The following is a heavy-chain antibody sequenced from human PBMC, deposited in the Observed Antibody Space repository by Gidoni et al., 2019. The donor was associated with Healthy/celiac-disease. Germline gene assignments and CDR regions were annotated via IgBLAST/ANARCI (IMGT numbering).Heavy chain of an antibody. Sequence: QVQLVQSGAEVKKPGSSVKVSCKASGGTFSSYPISWVRQAPGQGLEWMGGIIPIFGTANYAQKFQGRVTITADESTSTAYMELSSLRSEDTAVYYCARNHQRYGYYYYYYGMDVWGQGTTVTVSS. J-gene: IGHJ6*02. D-gene: IGHD3-9*01. CDR2: IIPIFGTA. CDR1: GGTFSSYP. V-gene: IGHV1-69*01. CDR3: ARNHQRYGYYYYYYGMDV.